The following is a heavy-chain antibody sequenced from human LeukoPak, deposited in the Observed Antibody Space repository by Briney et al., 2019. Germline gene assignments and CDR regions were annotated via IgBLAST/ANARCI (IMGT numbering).Heavy chain of an antibody. Sequence: ASVKVSYKASGYTFTGYYMHWVRQAPGQGLEWMGWINPNSGGTNYAQKFQGWVTMTRDTSISTAHMELSRLRSDDTAVYYCARDHDGDYSLDYWGQGTLVTVSS. J-gene: IGHJ4*02. V-gene: IGHV1-2*04. D-gene: IGHD4-17*01. CDR3: ARDHDGDYSLDY. CDR2: INPNSGGT. CDR1: GYTFTGYY.